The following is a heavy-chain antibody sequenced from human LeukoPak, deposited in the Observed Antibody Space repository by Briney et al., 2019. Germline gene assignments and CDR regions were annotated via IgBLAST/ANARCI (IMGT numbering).Heavy chain of an antibody. J-gene: IGHJ4*02. V-gene: IGHV4-39*07. CDR2: IFYSGST. CDR1: GGPISTSNYY. CDR3: ARVTIRDYYFDY. Sequence: SETLSLTCTVSGGPISTSNYYWGWIRQPPGKGLEWIGNIFYSGSTYYNPSLKSRVTISVDTSKNQFSLKLSSVTAADTAVYYCARVTIRDYYFDYWGQGTLVTVSS. D-gene: IGHD3-3*01.